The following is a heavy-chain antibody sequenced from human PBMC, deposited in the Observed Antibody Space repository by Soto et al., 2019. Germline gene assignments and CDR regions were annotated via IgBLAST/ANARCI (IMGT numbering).Heavy chain of an antibody. CDR2: ISSSSGFI. V-gene: IGHV3-21*01. CDR3: ARDRRSGSYHSEY. D-gene: IGHD1-26*01. J-gene: IGHJ4*02. CDR1: GFTFSSYT. Sequence: GGSLRLSCAASGFTFSSYTMNWVRQAPGKGLEWVSSISSSSGFIYYADSVMGRFTISRDNAKNSLYLQMNSLRAEDTALYYCARDRRSGSYHSEYWGQGTLVTVSS.